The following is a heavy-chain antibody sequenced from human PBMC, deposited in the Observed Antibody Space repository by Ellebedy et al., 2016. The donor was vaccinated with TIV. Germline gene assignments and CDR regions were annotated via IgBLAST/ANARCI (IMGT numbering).Heavy chain of an antibody. D-gene: IGHD3-22*01. V-gene: IGHV4-34*01. CDR1: GGSFSGYY. CDR3: ASLLPDYYDSSGYPPPQGFDY. CDR2: FNHSGST. J-gene: IGHJ4*02. Sequence: SETLSLTCAVYGGSFSGYYWSWISQLPGKGLEWIGEFNHSGSTTYHPSLKSRFTISVDTSKNQFSLKLSSVTAADTAVYYCASLLPDYYDSSGYPPPQGFDYWGKGTVVTVSS.